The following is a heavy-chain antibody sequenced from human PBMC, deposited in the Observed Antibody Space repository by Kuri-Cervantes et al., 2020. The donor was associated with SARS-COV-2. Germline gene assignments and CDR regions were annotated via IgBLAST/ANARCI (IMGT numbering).Heavy chain of an antibody. Sequence: ASVKVSCKASGYTFTGYYMHWVRQAPGQGLEWMGWINPNSGGTNHAQKFQGRVTMTRDTSISTAYMELSRLRSDDTAVYYCARDPLVGATPEFDYWGQGTLVTVSS. J-gene: IGHJ4*02. CDR1: GYTFTGYY. CDR3: ARDPLVGATPEFDY. V-gene: IGHV1-2*02. CDR2: INPNSGGT. D-gene: IGHD1-26*01.